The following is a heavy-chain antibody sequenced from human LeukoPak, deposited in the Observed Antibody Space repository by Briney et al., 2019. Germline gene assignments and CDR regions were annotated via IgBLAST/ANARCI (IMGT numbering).Heavy chain of an antibody. CDR2: INPSGGRT. D-gene: IGHD3-10*01. J-gene: IGHJ5*02. V-gene: IGHV1-46*01. CDR3: ARELLDYNGSDSYYTNWFDP. Sequence: GASVKVSCKASGYTFTRYYMNWVRQAPGQGLEWMGTINPSGGRTSYAQRFQGRVTMTRDTSTSTVYMELSSLRSEDTAVYYCARELLDYNGSDSYYTNWFDPWGQGTLVTVSS. CDR1: GYTFTRYY.